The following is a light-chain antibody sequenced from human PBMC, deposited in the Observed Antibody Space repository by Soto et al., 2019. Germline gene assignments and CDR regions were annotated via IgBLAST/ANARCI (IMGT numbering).Light chain of an antibody. J-gene: IGLJ2*01. V-gene: IGLV1-47*01. CDR2: RNN. CDR3: AAWDDSMVV. CDR1: SSNIGSAY. Sequence: QSVLTQPPSASGTPGQTVTISCSGSSSNIGSAYIYWYQHLPGTAPKLLIYRNNQRPSGVPDRFSASKSGNSASLAISGRRSEDEADYYCAAWDDSMVVFGGGTKVTVL.